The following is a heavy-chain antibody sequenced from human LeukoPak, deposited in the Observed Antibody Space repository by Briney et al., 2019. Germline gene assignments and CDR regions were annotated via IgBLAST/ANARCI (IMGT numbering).Heavy chain of an antibody. CDR2: ISYDGSNK. V-gene: IGHV3-30*03. CDR3: AREDSSGWPYFDY. Sequence: GRSLRRYCAASGFTFSNYGVHWVRQAPGNGLEWVAVISYDGSNKYYADSVKGRFTISRDNSKNTLYLQMNSLRAEDTAVYYCAREDSSGWPYFDYWGQGTLVTVSS. J-gene: IGHJ4*02. CDR1: GFTFSNYG. D-gene: IGHD6-19*01.